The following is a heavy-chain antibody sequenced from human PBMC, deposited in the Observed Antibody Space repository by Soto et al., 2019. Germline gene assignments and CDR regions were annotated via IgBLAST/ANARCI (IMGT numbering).Heavy chain of an antibody. V-gene: IGHV3-7*01. CDR3: AREYSGYPSHDAFDI. CDR2: IKQDGSEK. D-gene: IGHD5-12*01. CDR1: GFTFSSYW. Sequence: EVQLVESGGGLVQPGGSLRLSCAASGFTFSSYWMSWVRQAPGKGLEWVANIKQDGSEKYYVDSVKGRFTISRDNAKNSLYLQMNSLRAEDTAVYYCAREYSGYPSHDAFDIWGQGTMDTVSS. J-gene: IGHJ3*02.